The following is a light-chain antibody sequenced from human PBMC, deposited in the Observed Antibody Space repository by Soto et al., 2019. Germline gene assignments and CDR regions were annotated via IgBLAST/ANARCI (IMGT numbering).Light chain of an antibody. Sequence: DIQMTQSPSSLSASVGDRVTITCQASQDIKNYLNWYQQKSGKAPKLLIYDASDLETGVPSRFSGSGSGTDLTFTINSLQPEDIATYYCQQYDNLPLTFGGGTKVELK. CDR1: QDIKNY. CDR2: DAS. V-gene: IGKV1-33*01. J-gene: IGKJ4*01. CDR3: QQYDNLPLT.